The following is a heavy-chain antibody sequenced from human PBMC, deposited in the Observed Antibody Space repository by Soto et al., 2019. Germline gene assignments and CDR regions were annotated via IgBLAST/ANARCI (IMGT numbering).Heavy chain of an antibody. V-gene: IGHV3-23*01. CDR2: ISGSGGST. CDR3: AKDQYCSGGSCYSSGPNWFDP. Sequence: PGGSLRLSCAASGFTFSSYPMSWVRQAPGKGLEWVSAISGSGGSTYYADSVKGRFTISRDNSKNTLYLQMNSLRAEDTAVYYCAKDQYCSGGSCYSSGPNWFDPWGQGTLVTVSS. D-gene: IGHD2-15*01. J-gene: IGHJ5*02. CDR1: GFTFSSYP.